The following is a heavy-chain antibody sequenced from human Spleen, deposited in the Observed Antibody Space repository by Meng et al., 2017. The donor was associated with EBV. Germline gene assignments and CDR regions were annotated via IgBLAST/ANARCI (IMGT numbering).Heavy chain of an antibody. V-gene: IGHV2-5*02. CDR1: GFSLRTSGVG. J-gene: IGHJ4*02. D-gene: IGHD1-26*01. Sequence: HSTLNESGPTLVKTTQTLTLTCTFSGFSLRTSGVGVGWIRQPPGKALEWLALIYWDDDKRYSPSLKSRLTITKDTSKNQVVLTMTNMDPVDTATYYCALLVGATSLDYWGQGTLVTVSS. CDR2: IYWDDDK. CDR3: ALLVGATSLDY.